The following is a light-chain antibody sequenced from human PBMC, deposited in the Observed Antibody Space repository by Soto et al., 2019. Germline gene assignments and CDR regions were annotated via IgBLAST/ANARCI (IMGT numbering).Light chain of an antibody. Sequence: EIVMTQSPATLSVSPGETATLSCRASQNVNNNLAWYQQKPGQAPRLLIYDASTRATGIPARFRGSGSGTEFTLTISSLQAEDFAVYYWQQDNAWWTFGQGTKVEVK. CDR2: DAS. V-gene: IGKV3-15*01. CDR1: QNVNNN. CDR3: QQDNAWWT. J-gene: IGKJ1*01.